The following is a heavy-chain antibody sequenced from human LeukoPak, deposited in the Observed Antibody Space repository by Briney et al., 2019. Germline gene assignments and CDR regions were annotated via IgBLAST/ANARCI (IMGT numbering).Heavy chain of an antibody. V-gene: IGHV4-39*07. Sequence: SETLSLTCTVSGDSISTSNSYWGWIRQPPGKGLEWIGSIYYSGNTYYNASLKSRVTISVDTSKNQFSPKLSSVTAADTAVYYCARVVLTSTRYYIMRYYFDYWGQGTLVTVSS. CDR3: ARVVLTSTRYYIMRYYFDY. J-gene: IGHJ4*02. CDR1: GDSISTSNSY. D-gene: IGHD3-10*01. CDR2: IYYSGNT.